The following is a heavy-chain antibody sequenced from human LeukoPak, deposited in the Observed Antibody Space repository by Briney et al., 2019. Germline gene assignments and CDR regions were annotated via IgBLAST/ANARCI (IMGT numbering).Heavy chain of an antibody. D-gene: IGHD1-26*01. Sequence: PGGCLILSCAASGITFRSYWMHWVRQSPGKGLVWVSRINIDGRIITYADSVKGRFTISRDNAKNTLYLQMNSLRAEDTAVYYCAGGIGNYWGQGTLVTVSS. CDR1: GITFRSYW. CDR2: INIDGRII. J-gene: IGHJ4*02. CDR3: AGGIGNY. V-gene: IGHV3-74*01.